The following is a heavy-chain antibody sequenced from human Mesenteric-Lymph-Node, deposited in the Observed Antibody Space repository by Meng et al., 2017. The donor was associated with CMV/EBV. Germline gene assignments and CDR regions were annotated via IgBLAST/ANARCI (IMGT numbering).Heavy chain of an antibody. CDR2: IKEDGDVK. V-gene: IGHV3-7*01. CDR1: GFTFNTYW. J-gene: IGHJ3*02. D-gene: IGHD2-15*01. CDR3: AASRGWYAFDM. Sequence: GGSLRLSCAASGFTFNTYWMNWVRQTPGKGLDWVANIKEDGDVKYFVDSVKGRFTISRDNAKNSLYLQMDSLRAEDTAVYYCAASRGWYAFDMWGQGTKVTVSS.